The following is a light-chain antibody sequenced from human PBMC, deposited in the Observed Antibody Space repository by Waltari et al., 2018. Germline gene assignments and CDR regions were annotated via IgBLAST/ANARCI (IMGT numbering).Light chain of an antibody. CDR3: QQRTNWPS. Sequence: IVLTQSPATLSLSPGVRATLSCRASQGISSFLAWYQQKPGQAPRLLVYDASNRATGIPARFSGSGSGADFTLTISSLEPEDFAVYYCQQRTNWPSFGGGTRVEFK. CDR2: DAS. CDR1: QGISSF. J-gene: IGKJ4*01. V-gene: IGKV3-11*01.